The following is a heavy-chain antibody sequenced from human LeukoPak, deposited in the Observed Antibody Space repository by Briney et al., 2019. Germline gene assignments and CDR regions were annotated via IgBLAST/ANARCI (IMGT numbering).Heavy chain of an antibody. CDR1: GFTFSSYA. CDR3: ARGLYDSMN. V-gene: IGHV3-30*04. CDR2: ISYDGSNK. D-gene: IGHD3-22*01. Sequence: PGGSLRLSCAASGFTFSSYAMHWVRQAPGKGLEWVAVISYDGSNKYYADSVKGRFTISRDNAKNSLFLQMNSLRVEDTAVYYCARGLYDSMNWGQGTLVTVSS. J-gene: IGHJ4*02.